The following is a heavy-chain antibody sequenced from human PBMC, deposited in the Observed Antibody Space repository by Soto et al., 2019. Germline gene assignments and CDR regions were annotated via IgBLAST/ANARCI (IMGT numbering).Heavy chain of an antibody. CDR2: IYYSGST. CDR3: ARASVPWQLLDWFDP. CDR1: GGSINSGGYY. Sequence: PSEPLSLTCTVSGGSINSGGYYWSWIRQHPGKGLEWIGYIYYSGSTYYNPSLKSRVTISVDTSKNQFSLKLSSVTAADTAVYYCARASVPWQLLDWFDPWGQGTLVTVSS. V-gene: IGHV4-31*03. D-gene: IGHD2-15*01. J-gene: IGHJ5*02.